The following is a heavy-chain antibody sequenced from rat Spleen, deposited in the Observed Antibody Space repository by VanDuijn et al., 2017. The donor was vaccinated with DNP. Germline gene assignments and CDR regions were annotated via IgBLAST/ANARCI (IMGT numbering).Heavy chain of an antibody. V-gene: IGHV5S13*01. CDR2: ISSSGGTI. CDR1: GFTFSNYG. J-gene: IGHJ2*01. CDR3: ARPDY. Sequence: EVQLVESGGGLVQPGRSLKLSCAASGFTFSNYGMAWVRQAPTKGLEWVASISSSGGTIYYRDSVKGRFTLSRDNAKGTLYLQIDSLRSEDTATYYCARPDYWGQGVMVTVSA.